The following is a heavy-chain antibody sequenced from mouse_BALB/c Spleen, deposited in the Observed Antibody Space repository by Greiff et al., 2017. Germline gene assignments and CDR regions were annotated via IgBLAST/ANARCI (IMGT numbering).Heavy chain of an antibody. D-gene: IGHD2-4*01. Sequence: VKLVESGPELVRPGVSVKISCKGSSYTFTDYAMHWVKQSHAKSLEWIGVISTYYGNTNYNQKFKGKATMTVDKSSSTAYMELARLTSEDSAVYYCARGKYDYDYFDYWGQGTTLTVSS. J-gene: IGHJ2*01. CDR2: ISTYYGNT. CDR3: ARGKYDYDYFDY. V-gene: IGHV1-67*01. CDR1: SYTFTDYA.